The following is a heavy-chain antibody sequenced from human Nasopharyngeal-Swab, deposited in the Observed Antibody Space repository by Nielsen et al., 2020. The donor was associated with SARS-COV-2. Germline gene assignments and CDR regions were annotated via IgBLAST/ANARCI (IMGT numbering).Heavy chain of an antibody. Sequence: GGSLRLSCAASGFTFSDFSMHWVRQAPGKGLEWVAVISKDGSSQYYADFVKGRFTISRDNPKKTLSLQMNSLRLEDTAVYFCASKVETLHAFDVWGQGTMVTVSS. CDR2: ISKDGSSQ. CDR1: GFTFSDFS. D-gene: IGHD2-21*02. CDR3: ASKVETLHAFDV. J-gene: IGHJ3*01. V-gene: IGHV3-30*04.